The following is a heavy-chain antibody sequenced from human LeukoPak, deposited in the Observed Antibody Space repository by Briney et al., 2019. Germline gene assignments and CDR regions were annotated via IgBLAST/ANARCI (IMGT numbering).Heavy chain of an antibody. Sequence: GGSLRLSCAASGFTFSSYSMNWVRQAPGKGPEWVSYISGSSSTIYYADSVRGRFTISRDSAKNSLYLQMNSLRVEDTAVYYCARNAISVAGFSDYWGQGTLVTVSA. V-gene: IGHV3-48*01. CDR3: ARNAISVAGFSDY. CDR2: ISGSSSTI. CDR1: GFTFSSYS. D-gene: IGHD6-19*01. J-gene: IGHJ4*02.